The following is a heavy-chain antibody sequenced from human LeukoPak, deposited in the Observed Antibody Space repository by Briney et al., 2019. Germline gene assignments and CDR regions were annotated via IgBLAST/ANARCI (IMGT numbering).Heavy chain of an antibody. J-gene: IGHJ5*02. CDR1: GYTFTSYG. CDR2: ISAYNGNT. CDR3: ARDRGSLAVADSRTSDL. V-gene: IGHV1-18*01. Sequence: ASVKVSCKASGYTFTSYGISWVRQAPGQGLEWMGWISAYNGNTNYAQKLQGRVTMTTDTSTSTAYMELGRLRSDDTAVYYCARDRGSLAVADSRTSDLWGQGTLVTVSS. D-gene: IGHD6-19*01.